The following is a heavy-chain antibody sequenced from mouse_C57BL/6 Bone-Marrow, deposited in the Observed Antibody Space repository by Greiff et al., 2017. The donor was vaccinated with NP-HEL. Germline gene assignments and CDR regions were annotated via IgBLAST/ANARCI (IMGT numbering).Heavy chain of an antibody. CDR3: ARSPYYYGSDWYFDV. J-gene: IGHJ1*03. Sequence: VQLQQSDAELVKPGASVKISCKVSGYTFTDHPIHWMKQRPEQGLEWIGYIYPRDGSTKYNEKFKGKATLTADKSSSTAYMHLNSLTSEDSAVYFCARSPYYYGSDWYFDVWGTGTTVTVSS. V-gene: IGHV1-78*01. CDR1: GYTFTDHP. D-gene: IGHD1-1*01. CDR2: IYPRDGST.